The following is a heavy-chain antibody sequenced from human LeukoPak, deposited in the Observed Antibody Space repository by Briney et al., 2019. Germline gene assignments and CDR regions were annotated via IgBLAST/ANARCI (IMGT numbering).Heavy chain of an antibody. J-gene: IGHJ6*02. CDR2: MNPNSGNT. CDR1: GYTFTSYD. CDR3: ARSHSGYCGGGSYYYYYYGMDV. Sequence: ASVKVSCKASGYTFTSYDINWVRQATGQGLEWMGWMNPNSGNTGYAQKFQGRVTMTRDTSISTAYMELSSLRSEDTAVYYCARSHSGYCGGGSYYYYYYGMDVWGQGTTVTVSS. D-gene: IGHD2-15*01. V-gene: IGHV1-8*01.